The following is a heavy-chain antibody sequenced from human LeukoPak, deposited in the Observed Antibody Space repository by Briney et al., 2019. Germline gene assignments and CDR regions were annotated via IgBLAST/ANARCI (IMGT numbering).Heavy chain of an antibody. CDR1: GYSFTSYW. CDR3: ARHKVEMATDDAFDI. Sequence: GESLKISCQGSGYSFTSYWIGWVRQMPGKGLEWMGIIYPGDSDTRYSPSFQGQVTISADKSISTAYLQWSSLKASDTAMYYCARHKVEMATDDAFDIWGQGTMVTVSS. D-gene: IGHD5-24*01. CDR2: IYPGDSDT. J-gene: IGHJ3*02. V-gene: IGHV5-51*01.